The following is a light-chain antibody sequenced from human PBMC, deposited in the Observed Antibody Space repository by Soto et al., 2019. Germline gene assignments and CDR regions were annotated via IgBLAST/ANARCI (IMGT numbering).Light chain of an antibody. CDR3: SSCTSSTTPLV. CDR2: EVT. Sequence: HPPGKAPQLMIYEVTNRPSGVSNRFSGSKSGNTASLTISGLQPEDEADYYCSSCTSSTTPLVFGTGTKVTVL. J-gene: IGLJ1*01. V-gene: IGLV2-14*01.